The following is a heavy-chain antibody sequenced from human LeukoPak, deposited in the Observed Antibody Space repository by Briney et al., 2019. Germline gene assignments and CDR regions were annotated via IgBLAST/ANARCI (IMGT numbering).Heavy chain of an antibody. V-gene: IGHV3-9*01. J-gene: IGHJ4*02. CDR1: GFTFDDYA. Sequence: GGSLRLSCAASGFTFDDYAMHWVRQAPGKGLEWVSGISWNSGSIDYADSVKGRFTISRDNAKNSLYLQMNSLRAEDTALYYCAKDYSSSSSCYYNYWGQGTLVTVSS. CDR3: AKDYSSSSSCYYNY. CDR2: ISWNSGSI. D-gene: IGHD2-2*01.